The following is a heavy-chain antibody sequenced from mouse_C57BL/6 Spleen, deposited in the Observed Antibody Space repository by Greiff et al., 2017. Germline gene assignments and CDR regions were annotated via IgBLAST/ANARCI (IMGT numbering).Heavy chain of an antibody. CDR1: GYAFTNYL. CDR3: ARSGYGSSRYFDV. Sequence: QVQLQQSGAELVRPGTSVKVSCKASGYAFTNYLIEWVKQRPGQGLEWIGVINPGSGGTNYNEKFKGKATLTADKSSSTAYMQLSSLTSEDSAVYVCARSGYGSSRYFDVWGTGTTVTVSS. D-gene: IGHD1-1*01. J-gene: IGHJ1*03. CDR2: INPGSGGT. V-gene: IGHV1-54*01.